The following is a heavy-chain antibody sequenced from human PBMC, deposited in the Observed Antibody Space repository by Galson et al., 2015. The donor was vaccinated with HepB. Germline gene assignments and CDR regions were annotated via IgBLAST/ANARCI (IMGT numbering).Heavy chain of an antibody. CDR2: ISSSSSTI. CDR1: GFTFSSYS. J-gene: IGHJ3*02. Sequence: SLRLSCAASGFTFSSYSMNWVRQAPGKGLEWVSYISSSSSTIYYADSVKGRFTISRDNAKNSLYLQMNSLRAEDTAVYYCASVERYCSGGSCYSGAFDIWGQGTMVTVSS. CDR3: ASVERYCSGGSCYSGAFDI. D-gene: IGHD2-15*01. V-gene: IGHV3-48*01.